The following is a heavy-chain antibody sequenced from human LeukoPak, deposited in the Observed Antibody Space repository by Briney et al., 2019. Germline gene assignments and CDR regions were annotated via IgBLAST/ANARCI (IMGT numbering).Heavy chain of an antibody. CDR3: ARAFNYDFWSGYPYYFDY. CDR2: RKQDGSET. CDR1: GVTFSDYW. J-gene: IGHJ4*02. D-gene: IGHD3-3*01. Sequence: GGSLRLSCAVSGVTFSDYWMTWVRQAPGKGLEWVANRKQDGSETYYLDSVEGRFTISRDNAQNSLFLQMHSLRAEDTAVYYCARAFNYDFWSGYPYYFDYWGQGTLVTVSS. V-gene: IGHV3-7*01.